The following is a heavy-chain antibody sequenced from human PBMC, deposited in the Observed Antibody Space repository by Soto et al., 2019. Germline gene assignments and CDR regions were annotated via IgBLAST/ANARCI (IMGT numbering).Heavy chain of an antibody. CDR2: IGGSGGST. J-gene: IGHJ6*02. V-gene: IGHV3-23*01. Sequence: GGSLRLSCAASGFTFSSYAMSWVRQAPGKGLEWVSAIGGSGGSTYYADSVKGRFTISRDNSKNTLYLQMNSLRAEDTAVYYCAKVLVLMPDRNYGMDVWGQGTTVTVSS. CDR1: GFTFSSYA. CDR3: AKVLVLMPDRNYGMDV. D-gene: IGHD2-8*01.